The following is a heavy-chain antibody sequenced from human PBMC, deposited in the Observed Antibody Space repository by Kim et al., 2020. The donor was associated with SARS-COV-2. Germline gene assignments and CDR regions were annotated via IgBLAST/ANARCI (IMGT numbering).Heavy chain of an antibody. V-gene: IGHV5-51*01. CDR3: ATERASNRNHILDAFHI. J-gene: IGHJ3*02. D-gene: IGHD1-1*01. CDR2: IYPGDSNS. Sequence: GESLKISCQGSGYSFTSYWIAWVRQMPGKGLDWMAIIYPGDSNSRYSPSFQGQVTVSVDKSINTAYLQWSSLKASDTAMYYCATERASNRNHILDAFHIWGQGTMVTVSS. CDR1: GYSFTSYW.